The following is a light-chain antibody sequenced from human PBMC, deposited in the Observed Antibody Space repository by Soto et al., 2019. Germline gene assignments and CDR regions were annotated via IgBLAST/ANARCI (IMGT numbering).Light chain of an antibody. CDR1: RSDVGGYDY. Sequence: VLTQPPSASGSPGQSVTISCTGTRSDVGGYDYVSWYQQHPGKAPKLMIYEVTKRPSGVPDRFSGSKSGNTASLTVSGLQAEDEADYYCSSYAGSNNLVVFGGGTKLTVL. CDR3: SSYAGSNNLVV. CDR2: EVT. V-gene: IGLV2-8*01. J-gene: IGLJ2*01.